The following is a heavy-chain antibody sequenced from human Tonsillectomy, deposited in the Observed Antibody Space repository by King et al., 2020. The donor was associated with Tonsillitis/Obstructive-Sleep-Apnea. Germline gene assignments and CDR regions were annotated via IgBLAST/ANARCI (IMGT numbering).Heavy chain of an antibody. CDR3: AINRQQLVQFGEQRYYYMDV. V-gene: IGHV7-4-1*02. D-gene: IGHD6-13*01. Sequence: QLVQSGSELKKPGASVKVSCKASGYTFTSYAMNWVRQAPGQGLEWMGWINTNTGNPTYAQGFTGRFVFSLDTSVSTAYLQISSLKAEDTAVYYCAINRQQLVQFGEQRYYYMDVWGKGTAVTVSS. J-gene: IGHJ6*03. CDR1: GYTFTSYA. CDR2: INTNTGNP.